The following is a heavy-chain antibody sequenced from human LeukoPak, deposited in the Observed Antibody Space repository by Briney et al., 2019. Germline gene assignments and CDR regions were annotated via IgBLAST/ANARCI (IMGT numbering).Heavy chain of an antibody. CDR3: ARGFYFSMTELYYLDL. D-gene: IGHD2-15*01. J-gene: IGHJ2*01. V-gene: IGHV3-7*04. CDR2: IKQDETEK. Sequence: GGSLRLSCAASGLTFSNYWMSWVRQAPGKGLEWVANIKQDETEKFYVDSVKGRFTISRDNAKNSLYLQMNSLRVEDSAVYYCARGFYFSMTELYYLDLWGCGTLVTVSS. CDR1: GLTFSNYW.